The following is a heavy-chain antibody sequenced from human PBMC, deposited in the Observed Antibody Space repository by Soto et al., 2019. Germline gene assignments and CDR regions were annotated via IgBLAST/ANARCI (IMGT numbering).Heavy chain of an antibody. Sequence: SETLSLTCTVSGGSFKSGSYSWSWIRQPPGKGLEWIGYVYHTGRTSYNPSLKSRVSISMDTSKNQFSLKLSSVTAADTAVYYCGRVSSENYYYDSSGYSNFDYWGQGTLVTVSS. J-gene: IGHJ4*02. CDR3: GRVSSENYYYDSSGYSNFDY. V-gene: IGHV4-61*01. D-gene: IGHD3-22*01. CDR2: VYHTGRT. CDR1: GGSFKSGSYS.